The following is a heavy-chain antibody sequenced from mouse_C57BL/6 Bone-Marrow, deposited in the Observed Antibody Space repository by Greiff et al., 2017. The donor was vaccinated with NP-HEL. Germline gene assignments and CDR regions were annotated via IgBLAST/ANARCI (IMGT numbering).Heavy chain of an antibody. Sequence: EVKLVESGGGLVKPGGSLKLSCAASGFTFSSYAMSWVRQTPEKRLEWVATISDGGSYTYYPDNVKGRFTISRDNAKNNLYLQMSHLKSEDTAMYYCARDDGYDLHWYFDVWGTGTTVTVSS. CDR3: ARDDGYDLHWYFDV. J-gene: IGHJ1*03. CDR1: GFTFSSYA. D-gene: IGHD2-2*01. CDR2: ISDGGSYT. V-gene: IGHV5-4*01.